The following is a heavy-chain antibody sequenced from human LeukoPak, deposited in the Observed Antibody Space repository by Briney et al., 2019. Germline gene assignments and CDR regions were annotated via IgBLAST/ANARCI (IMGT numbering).Heavy chain of an antibody. D-gene: IGHD2-15*01. CDR1: GFTFSSYW. CDR2: IKQDGSEK. CDR3: ANSASRRRTLFDY. V-gene: IGHV3-7*01. Sequence: GGSLRLSCAASGFTFSSYWMSWVRQAPGKGLEWVANIKQDGSEKYYVDSVKGRFTISRDNAENSLYLQMNSLRAEDTAVYYCANSASRRRTLFDYWGQGTLVTVSS. J-gene: IGHJ4*02.